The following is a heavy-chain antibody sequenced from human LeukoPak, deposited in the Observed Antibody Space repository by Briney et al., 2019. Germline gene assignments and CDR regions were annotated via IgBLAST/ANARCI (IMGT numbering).Heavy chain of an antibody. D-gene: IGHD6-13*01. CDR1: GFTFNSFA. V-gene: IGHV3-23*01. CDR3: AKDIAASGLPRIFDF. Sequence: GGSLRLSCAASGFTFNSFAMSWVRQAPGMGLEWVSCVSGSGGRGATYYTDSVKGRFTISRDNAKNTMYLQMNSLSGEDTAIYYCAKDIAASGLPRIFDFWGQGTLVTVSS. J-gene: IGHJ4*02. CDR2: VSGSGGRGAT.